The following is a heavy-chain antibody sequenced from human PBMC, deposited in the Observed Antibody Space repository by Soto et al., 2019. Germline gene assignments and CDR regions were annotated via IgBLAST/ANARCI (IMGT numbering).Heavy chain of an antibody. Sequence: SETLSLTCTVSGGSISSSSYYWGWIRQPPGKGLEWIGSIYYSGSTYYNPSLKSRVTISVDTSKNQFSLKLSSVTAADTAVYYCARQGGYGDYYFDYWGQGTLVTVSS. CDR2: IYYSGST. CDR3: ARQGGYGDYYFDY. D-gene: IGHD4-17*01. V-gene: IGHV4-39*01. J-gene: IGHJ4*02. CDR1: GGSISSSSYY.